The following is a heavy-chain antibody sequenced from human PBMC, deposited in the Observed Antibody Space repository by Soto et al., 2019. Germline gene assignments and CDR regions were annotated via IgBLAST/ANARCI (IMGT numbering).Heavy chain of an antibody. V-gene: IGHV3-30*18. D-gene: IGHD3-22*01. CDR3: AKDMPLFGFLTYYYDTSGYYRLFDY. CDR1: GFTFSTCG. J-gene: IGHJ4*02. CDR2: ISNDGSNK. Sequence: QVQLVESGGGVAQPGRSLGLSCAASGFTFSTCGMHWVRQAPGKGLEWVAVISNDGSNKYYADPVKGRFTISRDNSKNTLYLQMNSLRAEDTAVYYCAKDMPLFGFLTYYYDTSGYYRLFDYWGQGTLVTVSS.